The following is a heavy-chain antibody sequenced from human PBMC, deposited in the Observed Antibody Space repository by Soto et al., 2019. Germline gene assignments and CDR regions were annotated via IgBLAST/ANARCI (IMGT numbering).Heavy chain of an antibody. CDR2: ISYDVNNK. D-gene: IGHD1-26*01. J-gene: IGHJ6*02. V-gene: IGHV3-30*18. CDR3: SKGGSKAGMDV. Sequence: GGSLRLSCAVSGFTFSNYGMHWVRQAPGKGLEWVALISYDVNNKYYADSVKGRFTISRDNSKNTLFLQMNGLRAEDTAVYYCSKGGSKAGMDVWGQGTRVTVSS. CDR1: GFTFSNYG.